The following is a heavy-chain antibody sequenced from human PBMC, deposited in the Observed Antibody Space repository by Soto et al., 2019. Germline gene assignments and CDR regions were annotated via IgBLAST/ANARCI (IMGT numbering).Heavy chain of an antibody. CDR2: IYPGDSDT. CDR1: GYSFTNYW. J-gene: IGHJ6*02. Sequence: EVQLVPSGAEVKKPGESLKISCKGSGYSFTNYWIAWVRQMPGKGLEWMGIIYPGDSDTRYSPSFQGQVTISADKSISTAFLQWRSLRASDTAMYYCARPRSGSYRLDYYGMDVWGQGTTVTVSS. D-gene: IGHD3-10*01. CDR3: ARPRSGSYRLDYYGMDV. V-gene: IGHV5-51*01.